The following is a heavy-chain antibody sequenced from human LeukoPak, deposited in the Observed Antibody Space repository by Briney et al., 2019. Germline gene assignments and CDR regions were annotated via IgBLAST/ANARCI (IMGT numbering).Heavy chain of an antibody. CDR2: IYPGDSDT. J-gene: IGHJ4*02. D-gene: IGHD5-12*01. CDR1: GYSFTSYW. V-gene: IGHV5-51*01. Sequence: HGESLQISCQGSGYSFTSYWIGWVRQMPGKGLEWMGIIYPGDSDTRYSPSFQGQVTISADKSISTAYLQWSSLKASDTAMYYCARGRGYSGYAPDYWGQGTLVTVSS. CDR3: ARGRGYSGYAPDY.